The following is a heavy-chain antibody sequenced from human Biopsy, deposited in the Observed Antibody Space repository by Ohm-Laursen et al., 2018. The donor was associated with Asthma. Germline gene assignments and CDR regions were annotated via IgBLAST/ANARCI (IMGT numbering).Heavy chain of an antibody. J-gene: IGHJ1*01. V-gene: IGHV3-7*01. D-gene: IGHD3-3*02. CDR2: IKHDGTEK. Sequence: SLRLSCAVSGFTFGDYWMSWVRQVPGKGLEWVANIKHDGTEKNHVDSLKGRFTISRYNAKNSLYLQMNSLRAEDTAVYYCARTFHFWSPYHAEHYQLWGQGTLVTVPS. CDR3: ARTFHFWSPYHAEHYQL. CDR1: GFTFGDYW.